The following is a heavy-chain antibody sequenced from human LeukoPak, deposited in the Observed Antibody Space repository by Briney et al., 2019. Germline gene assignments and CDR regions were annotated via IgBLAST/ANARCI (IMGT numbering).Heavy chain of an antibody. CDR3: ARILGAAFDI. CDR1: GFTFSGYE. D-gene: IGHD3-16*01. CDR2: ISSSGSKI. V-gene: IGHV3-48*03. Sequence: PGGSLRLSCAASGFTFSGYEMNWVRQAPGKGLEWVSYISSSGSKIYYADSVRGRFTISRDNAKNSLYLQMDSLRAEDTAVYYCARILGAAFDIWGQGTMVTVS. J-gene: IGHJ3*02.